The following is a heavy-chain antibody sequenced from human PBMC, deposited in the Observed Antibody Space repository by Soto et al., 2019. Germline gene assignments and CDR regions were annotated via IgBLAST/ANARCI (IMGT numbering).Heavy chain of an antibody. CDR1: GGSIVSSSYY. D-gene: IGHD6-19*01. Sequence: SETLSLTCTVSGGSIVSSSYYLFCIRQRPWKGLEWIGSIYYSGSTYHNPSLKSRVTISVDTSKNQFSLKLSSVTAADTAVYYCAMGSSGTFYYYYYGMDVWGQGTTVTVSS. J-gene: IGHJ6*02. CDR3: AMGSSGTFYYYYYGMDV. V-gene: IGHV4-39*01. CDR2: IYYSGST.